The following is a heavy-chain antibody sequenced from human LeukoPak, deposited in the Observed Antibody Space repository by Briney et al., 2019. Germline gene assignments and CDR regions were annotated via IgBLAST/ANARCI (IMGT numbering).Heavy chain of an antibody. D-gene: IGHD3-10*01. CDR3: ARDYYGSGSYYT. CDR2: IYYSGST. CDR1: GGSISSYY. Sequence: SETLSLTCAVSGGSISSYYWSWIRQPPGKGLEWIGYIYYSGSTNYNPSLKSRVTISVDTSKNQFSLKLRSVTAADTAVYYCARDYYGSGSYYTWGQGTLVTVSS. J-gene: IGHJ5*02. V-gene: IGHV4-59*12.